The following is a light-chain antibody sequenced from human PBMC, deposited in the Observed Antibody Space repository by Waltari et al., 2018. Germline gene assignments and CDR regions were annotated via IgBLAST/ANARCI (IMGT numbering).Light chain of an antibody. CDR1: QSVSNTY. CDR2: GAS. V-gene: IGKV3-20*01. CDR3: QQYNYSPLT. J-gene: IGKJ4*01. Sequence: SSQSVSNTYLAWYQRKPGQAPRLLIYGASSRATGIPDRFSGSGYGTEFTLTINALEPEDSAVYFCQQYNYSPLTFGGGTRVEIK.